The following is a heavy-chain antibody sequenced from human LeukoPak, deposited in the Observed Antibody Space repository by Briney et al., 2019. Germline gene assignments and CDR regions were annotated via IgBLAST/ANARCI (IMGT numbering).Heavy chain of an antibody. CDR3: AARGYCSSTSCLLEY. Sequence: PGGSLRLSCAASGSTFSSYWMHWVRRAPGKGLVWVSRINSDGSSTNYADSVKGRFTISRDNAKNTLYLQMNSLRAEDTAVYYCAARGYCSSTSCLLEYWGQGTLVTVSS. J-gene: IGHJ4*02. CDR2: INSDGSST. CDR1: GSTFSSYW. V-gene: IGHV3-74*01. D-gene: IGHD2-2*01.